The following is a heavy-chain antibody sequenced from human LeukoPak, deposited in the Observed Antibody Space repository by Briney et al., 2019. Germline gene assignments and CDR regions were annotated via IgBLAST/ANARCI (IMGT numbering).Heavy chain of an antibody. Sequence: PGGSLRLSCAASGFTFSSYSMNWVRQAPGKGLEWVSCISSSSSYIYYADSVKGRFTISRDNAKNSLYLQMNSLRAEDTAVYYCARGSKSYADYIRSRIHYFDYWGQGTLVTVSS. CDR3: ARGSKSYADYIRSRIHYFDY. V-gene: IGHV3-21*01. D-gene: IGHD4-17*01. J-gene: IGHJ4*02. CDR2: ISSSSSYI. CDR1: GFTFSSYS.